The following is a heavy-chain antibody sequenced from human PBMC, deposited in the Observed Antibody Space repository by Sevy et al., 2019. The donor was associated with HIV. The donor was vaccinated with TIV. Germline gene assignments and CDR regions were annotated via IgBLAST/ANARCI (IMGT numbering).Heavy chain of an antibody. CDR1: GDSMSRSNHY. J-gene: IGHJ4*02. Sequence: QSQTLSLTCTVSGDSMSRSNHYWGWIRQPPGKGLEWIGIIYYRGTTYYNPSLKSRITISEDTSKNQFSLRLTSVTAADTALYFCARLLGDNGYFDQWGQGTLVTVSS. CDR2: IYYRGTT. V-gene: IGHV4-39*01. D-gene: IGHD4-17*01. CDR3: ARLLGDNGYFDQ.